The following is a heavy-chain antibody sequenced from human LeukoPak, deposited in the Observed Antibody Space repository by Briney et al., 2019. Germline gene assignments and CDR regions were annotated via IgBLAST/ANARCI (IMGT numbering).Heavy chain of an antibody. CDR2: IKQDGSEK. Sequence: SGGSLRLSCAASGFTFSSYWMSWVRQAPGKGLEWVANIKQDGSEKYYVDSVKGRFTISRDNAKNSLYLQMNSLRAEDTAVYYCARDSGSSLAEYFQHWGQGTLVTVSS. CDR3: ARDSGSSLAEYFQH. V-gene: IGHV3-7*01. CDR1: GFTFSSYW. J-gene: IGHJ1*01. D-gene: IGHD6-13*01.